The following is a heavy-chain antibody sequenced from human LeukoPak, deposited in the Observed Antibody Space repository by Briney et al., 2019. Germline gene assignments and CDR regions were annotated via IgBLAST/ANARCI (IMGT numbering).Heavy chain of an antibody. J-gene: IGHJ3*02. CDR3: ARGTVVPAALDAFDI. Sequence: GGSLRLSCAASGFTFSSYEMNWVRQAPGKGLERVSYISGSGSTIYYAESVKGRFTISRDNAKNSLYLQMNSLRAEDTAVYYCARGTVVPAALDAFDIWGQGTMVTVSS. D-gene: IGHD2-2*01. CDR2: ISGSGSTI. V-gene: IGHV3-48*03. CDR1: GFTFSSYE.